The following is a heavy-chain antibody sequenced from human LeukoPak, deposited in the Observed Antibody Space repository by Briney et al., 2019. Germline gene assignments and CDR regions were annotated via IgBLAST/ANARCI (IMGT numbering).Heavy chain of an antibody. J-gene: IGHJ3*02. CDR2: INPSGGST. CDR1: GYTFASYY. CDR3: ARRRWLQLDAFDI. Sequence: ASVKISCKASGYTFASYYMHWVRQAPGQGLEWMGIINPSGGSTSYAQKFQGRVTMTRDTSTSTVYMELSSLRSEDTAVYYCARRRWLQLDAFDIWGQGTMVTVSS. V-gene: IGHV1-46*03. D-gene: IGHD5-24*01.